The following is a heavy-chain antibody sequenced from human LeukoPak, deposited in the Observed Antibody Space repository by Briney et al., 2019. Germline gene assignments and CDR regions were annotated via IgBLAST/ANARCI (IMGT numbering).Heavy chain of an antibody. Sequence: SETLSLTCTVSGGSISSYYWSWIRQPPGQGLEWIGYIYDSGSTNYNPSLKSRVTISVDTSKNQFSLKLSSVTAADTAVYYCACLTTADAFDIWGQGTMVTVSS. V-gene: IGHV4-59*01. CDR1: GGSISSYY. CDR3: ACLTTADAFDI. J-gene: IGHJ3*02. CDR2: IYDSGST. D-gene: IGHD3-22*01.